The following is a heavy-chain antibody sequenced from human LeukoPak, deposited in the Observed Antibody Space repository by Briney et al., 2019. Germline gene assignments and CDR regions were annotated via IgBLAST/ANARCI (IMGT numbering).Heavy chain of an antibody. CDR3: AKCLSGSYSLLGY. D-gene: IGHD1-26*01. Sequence: PGASLRLSCAASGFTFSSYAMSWVRQAPGKGLEWVSAISGSGGSTYYADSVKGRFTISRDNSKNTLYLQMNSLRAEDTAVYYCAKCLSGSYSLLGYWGQGTLVTVSS. J-gene: IGHJ4*02. CDR1: GFTFSSYA. V-gene: IGHV3-23*01. CDR2: ISGSGGST.